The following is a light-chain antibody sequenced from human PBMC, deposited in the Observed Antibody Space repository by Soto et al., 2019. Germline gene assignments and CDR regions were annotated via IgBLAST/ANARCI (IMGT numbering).Light chain of an antibody. CDR1: QNVGNN. J-gene: IGKJ1*01. CDR3: QQFNNWPPWT. Sequence: EIVMTQSPATLSVSPGERATLSCRASQNVGNNLVWYQHKPGQAPMLLIYGASTRAAGIPDRFSGSGSGTEFTLTISGLQSYDCAVYYCQQFNNWPPWTFGQGTKVEIK. CDR2: GAS. V-gene: IGKV3-15*01.